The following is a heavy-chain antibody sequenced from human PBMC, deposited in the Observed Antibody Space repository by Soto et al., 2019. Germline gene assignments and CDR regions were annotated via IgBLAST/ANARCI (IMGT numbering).Heavy chain of an antibody. V-gene: IGHV3-21*01. CDR3: ARDRATLMGSDY. D-gene: IGHD5-12*01. CDR2: ISSSSSYI. Sequence: PGGSLRLSSAASGFTFSSYSMNWDRQAAGKGLEWVSSISSSSSYIYYADPVKGQFTITRDNAKNSLYLQMNSLRAEEPAVYYCARDRATLMGSDYWGQGTLVTVSS. CDR1: GFTFSSYS. J-gene: IGHJ4*02.